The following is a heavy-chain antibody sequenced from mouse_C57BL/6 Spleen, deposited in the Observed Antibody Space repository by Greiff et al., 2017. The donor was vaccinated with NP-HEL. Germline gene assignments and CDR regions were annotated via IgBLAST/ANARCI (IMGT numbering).Heavy chain of an antibody. D-gene: IGHD1-1*01. J-gene: IGHJ4*01. Sequence: VQLQQSGAELARPGASVKMSCKASGYTFTSYTMHWVKQRPGQGLEWIGYINPSSGYTKYNQKFKDKATLTADKSSSTAYMQLSSLTSEDSAVYYCARYTTTVVADYYAMDYWGQGTSVTVSS. CDR3: ARYTTTVVADYYAMDY. CDR2: INPSSGYT. CDR1: GYTFTSYT. V-gene: IGHV1-4*01.